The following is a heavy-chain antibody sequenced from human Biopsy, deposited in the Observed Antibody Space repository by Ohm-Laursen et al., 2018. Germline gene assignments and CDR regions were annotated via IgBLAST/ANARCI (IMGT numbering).Heavy chain of an antibody. CDR3: VRGVDYYDPYHYYALDV. J-gene: IGHJ6*02. D-gene: IGHD3-22*01. CDR1: GESFNGYY. Sequence: QTLSLTCAVYGESFNGYYWSWIRQTPGKGLEWIGEINHSGRTNYNPFLKSRVTISVDTSKNQFSLKVRSVTAADTAVYYCVRGVDYYDPYHYYALDVWGQGTTVTVSS. CDR2: INHSGRT. V-gene: IGHV4-34*01.